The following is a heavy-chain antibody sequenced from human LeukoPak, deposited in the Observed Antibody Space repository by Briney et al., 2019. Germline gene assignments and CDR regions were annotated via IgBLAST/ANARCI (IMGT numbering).Heavy chain of an antibody. Sequence: SSQTLSLTCTVSGVSISSGGYYWSWIRQRPGKGLEWIGYIYYSGSTYYNPSLKSRVTISVDTSKNQFYLKLSSVTAADTAVYYCARIIVVVPAAIMVEDYFDYWGQGTLVTVSS. J-gene: IGHJ4*02. CDR1: GVSISSGGYY. CDR2: IYYSGST. CDR3: ARIIVVVPAAIMVEDYFDY. V-gene: IGHV4-31*03. D-gene: IGHD2-2*02.